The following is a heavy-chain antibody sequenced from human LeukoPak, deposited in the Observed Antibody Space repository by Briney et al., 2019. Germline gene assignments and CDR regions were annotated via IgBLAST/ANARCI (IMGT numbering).Heavy chain of an antibody. CDR3: AVAVGATKDYYYYYMDA. CDR1: GYTFTGYY. V-gene: IGHV1-2*02. CDR2: INPNSGGT. D-gene: IGHD1-26*01. J-gene: IGHJ6*03. Sequence: ASVKVSCKASGYTFTGYYMHWVRQAPGQGLEWMGWINPNSGGTNYAQKFQGRVTMTRDTSISTAYMELSRLRSDDTAVYYCAVAVGATKDYYYYYMDAWGKGTTVTVSS.